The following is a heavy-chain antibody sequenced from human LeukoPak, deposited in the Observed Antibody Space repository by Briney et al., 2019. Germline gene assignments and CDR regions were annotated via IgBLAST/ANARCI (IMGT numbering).Heavy chain of an antibody. Sequence: ASVKVSCKASGYTFTSYDINWVRQATGQGLEWMGWMNPNSGNTGYAQKFQGRVTMTRNTSITTAYMELSSLRSEDTAVYYCARVPAQSSSNYVHWFDPWGQGTLVTVSS. CDR3: ARVPAQSSSNYVHWFDP. CDR2: MNPNSGNT. V-gene: IGHV1-8*01. D-gene: IGHD4-11*01. J-gene: IGHJ5*02. CDR1: GYTFTSYD.